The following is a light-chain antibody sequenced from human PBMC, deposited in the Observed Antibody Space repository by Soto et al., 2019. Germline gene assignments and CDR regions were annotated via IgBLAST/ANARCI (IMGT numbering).Light chain of an antibody. J-gene: IGLJ3*02. Sequence: QSVLTQPASVPGSPGQSITISCTGTSSDVGSYNLVSWCQQHPGKAPKLMIYEGSKRPSGVSNRFSGSKSGNTASLTISGLQAEDEADYYCCSYAGSGTWVFGGGTKLTVL. CDR1: SSDVGSYNL. CDR3: CSYAGSGTWV. CDR2: EGS. V-gene: IGLV2-23*01.